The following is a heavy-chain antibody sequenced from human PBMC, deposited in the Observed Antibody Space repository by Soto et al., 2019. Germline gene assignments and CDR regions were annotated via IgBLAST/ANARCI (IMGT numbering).Heavy chain of an antibody. CDR3: ARDLPVGYYDSIFAFDI. CDR1: GYTFTSYG. V-gene: IGHV1-18*01. J-gene: IGHJ3*02. Sequence: QVQLVQSGAEVKKPGASVKVYCKASGYTFTSYGISWVRQAPGQGVEWMGWLSAYNGNTNYAQKLQGRVTMTTDTSTSTAYMALRSLKSDDTAVYYCARDLPVGYYDSIFAFDIWGQGTMVTVSS. D-gene: IGHD3-22*01. CDR2: LSAYNGNT.